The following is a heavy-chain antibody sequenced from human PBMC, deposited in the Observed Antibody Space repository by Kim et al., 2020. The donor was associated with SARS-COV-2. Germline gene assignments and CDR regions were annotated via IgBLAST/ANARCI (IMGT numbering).Heavy chain of an antibody. CDR1: GGSISSSSYY. J-gene: IGHJ5*02. D-gene: IGHD2-21*02. CDR3: ARDLTVVTPNSWFDP. Sequence: SETLSLTCTVSGGSISSSSYYWGWIRQPPGKGLEWIGSIYYSGSTYYNPSLKSRVTISVDTSKNQFSLKLSSVTAADTAVYYCARDLTVVTPNSWFDPWGQGTLVTVSS. CDR2: IYYSGST. V-gene: IGHV4-39*07.